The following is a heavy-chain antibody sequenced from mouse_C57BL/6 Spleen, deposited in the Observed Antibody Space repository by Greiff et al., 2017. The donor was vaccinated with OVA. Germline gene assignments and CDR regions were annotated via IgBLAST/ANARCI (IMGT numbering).Heavy chain of an antibody. D-gene: IGHD1-1*01. Sequence: VQLQQPGAELVKPGASVKLSCKASGYTFTSYWMHWVKQRPGQGLEWIGMIHPNSGSTNYNEKFKSKATLTVDKSSSTAYMELRSLTSEDSAVYYCARAITTVVAGFDYWGQGTTLTVSS. CDR2: IHPNSGST. CDR1: GYTFTSYW. J-gene: IGHJ2*01. CDR3: ARAITTVVAGFDY. V-gene: IGHV1-64*01.